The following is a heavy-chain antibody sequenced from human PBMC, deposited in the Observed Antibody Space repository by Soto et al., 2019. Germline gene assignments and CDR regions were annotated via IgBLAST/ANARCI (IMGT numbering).Heavy chain of an antibody. CDR3: APTRRGYSYGAFDY. V-gene: IGHV3-30-3*01. D-gene: IGHD5-18*01. J-gene: IGHJ4*02. Sequence: QVQLVESGGGVVQPGRSLRLSCAASGFTFSSYAMHWVRQAPGKGLEWVAVISYDGSNKYYADSVKGRFTISRDNSKNTLDLQMNSLRAEDTAVYYCAPTRRGYSYGAFDYWGQGTLVTVSS. CDR2: ISYDGSNK. CDR1: GFTFSSYA.